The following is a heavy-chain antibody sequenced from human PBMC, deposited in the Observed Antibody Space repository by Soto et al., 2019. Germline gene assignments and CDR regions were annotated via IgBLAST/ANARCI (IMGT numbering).Heavy chain of an antibody. CDR1: GGTFSSYS. CDR3: ARFVTSSWYTGYFDY. CDR2: IIPIFGTA. V-gene: IGHV1-69*13. J-gene: IGHJ4*02. D-gene: IGHD6-13*01. Sequence: GASVKVSCKASGGTFSSYSISWVRQAPGQGLEWMGGIIPIFGTANYAQKFQGRVTITADESTSTAYMELSSLRSEDTAVYYCARFVTSSWYTGYFDYRGQGTLVTVSS.